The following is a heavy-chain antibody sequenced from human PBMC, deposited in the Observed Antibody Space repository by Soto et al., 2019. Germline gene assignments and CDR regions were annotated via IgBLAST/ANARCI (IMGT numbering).Heavy chain of an antibody. V-gene: IGHV4-39*01. CDR2: IYYSGST. D-gene: IGHD3-3*01. CDR3: ASWSITIFGVVTPLLPYYYYGMDV. J-gene: IGHJ6*02. Sequence: QLQLQESGPGLVKPSETLSLTCTVSGGSISSSSYYWGWIRQPPGKGLEWIGSIYYSGSTYYNPSLKSRVTISVDTSKNQFSLKLSSVTAAGTAVYYCASWSITIFGVVTPLLPYYYYGMDVWGQGTTVTVSS. CDR1: GGSISSSSYY.